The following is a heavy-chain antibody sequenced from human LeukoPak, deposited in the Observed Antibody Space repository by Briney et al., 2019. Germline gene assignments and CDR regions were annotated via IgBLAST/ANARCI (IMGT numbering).Heavy chain of an antibody. CDR1: GYTFTGYY. V-gene: IGHV1-2*02. Sequence: ASVKVSCKASGYTFTGYYMHRVRQAPGQGLEWMGWINPNSGGTNYAQKLQGRVTMTRDTSISTAYMELSRLRSDDTAVYYCARSAPYDILTGHKFDYWGQGTLVTVSS. CDR3: ARSAPYDILTGHKFDY. J-gene: IGHJ4*02. D-gene: IGHD3-9*01. CDR2: INPNSGGT.